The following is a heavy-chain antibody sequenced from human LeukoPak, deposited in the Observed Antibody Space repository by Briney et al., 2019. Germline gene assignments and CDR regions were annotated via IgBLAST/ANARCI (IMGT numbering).Heavy chain of an antibody. Sequence: GGSLRLSCAASGFTFSSYSMNWVRQAPGKGLEWVSSISSSSSYIYYADSVKGRFTISRDNAKNSLYLQMNSLRAEDTAVYYCARAGSYGYYYYYGMDVWGQGTTVTVSS. CDR2: ISSSSSYI. D-gene: IGHD5-18*01. CDR1: GFTFSSYS. CDR3: ARAGSYGYYYYYGMDV. J-gene: IGHJ6*02. V-gene: IGHV3-21*01.